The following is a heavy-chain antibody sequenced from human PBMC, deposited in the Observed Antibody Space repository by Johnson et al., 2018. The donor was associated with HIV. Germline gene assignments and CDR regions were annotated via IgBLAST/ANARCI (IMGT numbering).Heavy chain of an antibody. CDR1: GFTFSSYG. V-gene: IGHV3-30*02. Sequence: VQLVESGGGVVQPGGSLRLSCAASGFTFSSYGMHWVRQAPGKGLEWVAFTRYDGSNKYYADSVKGRFTISRDNSKNTLYLQMNSLRAEDTAVYYCASSRVGYCSSMNCYGLDIWGQGTMVTVSS. D-gene: IGHD2-2*01. J-gene: IGHJ3*02. CDR2: TRYDGSNK. CDR3: ASSRVGYCSSMNCYGLDI.